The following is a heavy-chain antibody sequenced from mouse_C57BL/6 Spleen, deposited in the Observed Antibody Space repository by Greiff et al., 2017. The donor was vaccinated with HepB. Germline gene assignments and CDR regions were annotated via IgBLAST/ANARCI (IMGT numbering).Heavy chain of an antibody. V-gene: IGHV5-16*01. D-gene: IGHD2-3*01. Sequence: EVMLVESEGGLVQPGSSMKLSCTASGFTFSDYYMAWVRQVPEKGLEWVANINYDGSSTYYLDSLKSRFIISRDNAKNILYLQMSSLKSEDTATYYCARDILYDVYGVYWYFDVWGTGTTVTVSS. CDR2: INYDGSST. J-gene: IGHJ1*03. CDR1: GFTFSDYY. CDR3: ARDILYDVYGVYWYFDV.